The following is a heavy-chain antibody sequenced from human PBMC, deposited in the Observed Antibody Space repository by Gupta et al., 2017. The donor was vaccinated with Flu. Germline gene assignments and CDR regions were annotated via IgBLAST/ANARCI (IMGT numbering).Heavy chain of an antibody. J-gene: IGHJ4*02. D-gene: IGHD3-10*01. Sequence: SEGSVTGGSYYVSWVRQPPGKGLECSGDIHHSGITRYNPSLKSRATISMDTSTSQFSLNLTSVTAADTAVYYCARVASGRRRDLDYWGQGILVTVSP. CDR1: EGSVTGGSYY. V-gene: IGHV4-61*01. CDR2: IHHSGIT. CDR3: ARVASGRRRDLDY.